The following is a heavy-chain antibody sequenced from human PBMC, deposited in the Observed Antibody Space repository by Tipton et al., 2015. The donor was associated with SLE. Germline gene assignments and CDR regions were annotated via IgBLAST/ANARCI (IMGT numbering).Heavy chain of an antibody. CDR3: ARSPNWAKSFYYYGLDV. J-gene: IGHJ6*02. CDR1: GFSVKNNY. D-gene: IGHD7-27*01. Sequence: GSLRLSCTASGFSVKNNYMSWVRLVPGKGLEGLSIIYSAGSTNYAESVKDRYTISRDISKNTLYLHMSSLRAEDTAVYSCARSPNWAKSFYYYGLDVWGQGTTVTVSS. CDR2: IYSAGST. V-gene: IGHV3-66*01.